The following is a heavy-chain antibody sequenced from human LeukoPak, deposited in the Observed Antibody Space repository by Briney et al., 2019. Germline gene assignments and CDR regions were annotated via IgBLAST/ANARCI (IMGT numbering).Heavy chain of an antibody. J-gene: IGHJ4*02. CDR3: ARDRGPRCSSTSCYGY. V-gene: IGHV1-18*04. CDR1: GYTFTSYY. CDR2: INSDNGNT. D-gene: IGHD2-2*01. Sequence: GASVKVSCKASGYTFTSYYMHWVRQAPGQGLEWMGWINSDNGNTNYAQKFQGRVTMTTDTSTSTAYMELRSLRSDDTAVYYCARDRGPRCSSTSCYGYWGQGTLVTVSS.